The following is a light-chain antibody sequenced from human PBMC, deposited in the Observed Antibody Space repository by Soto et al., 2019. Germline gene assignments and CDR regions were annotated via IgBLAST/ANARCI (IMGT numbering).Light chain of an antibody. CDR1: QSVSSN. V-gene: IGKV3-15*01. J-gene: IGKJ5*01. Sequence: EIVMTHSPATLSVSPCERATLSCRASQSVSSNLAWYQQKPGQAPRLLIYGASTRATGIPARFSGSGSGTEFTLTISSLQSEDFAVYFCQQYGGFPITFGQGTRLEIK. CDR2: GAS. CDR3: QQYGGFPIT.